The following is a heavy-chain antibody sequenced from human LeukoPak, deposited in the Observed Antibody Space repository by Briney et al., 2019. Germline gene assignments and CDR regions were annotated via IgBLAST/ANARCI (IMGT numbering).Heavy chain of an antibody. CDR3: ARHYSGTYYRFDS. Sequence: SETLSLTCTVSGDSFSSSSYFWDWIRPAPGKGLVWIGTISSSGNTYYNPSLKSRVTMSVDTSKNQFSLKLTSVTAADTTVYYCARHYSGTYYRFDSWGQGTLVTVSS. CDR1: GDSFSSSSYF. CDR2: ISSSGNT. J-gene: IGHJ4*02. D-gene: IGHD1-26*01. V-gene: IGHV4-39*01.